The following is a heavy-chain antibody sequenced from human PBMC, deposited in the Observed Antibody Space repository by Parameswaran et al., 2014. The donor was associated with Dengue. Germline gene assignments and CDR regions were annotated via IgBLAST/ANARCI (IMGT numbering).Heavy chain of an antibody. J-gene: IGHJ3*02. V-gene: IGHV1-2*02. D-gene: IGHD1-26*01. CDR3: AREADRGSAFDI. CDR2: INPYSGVA. Sequence: WVRQAPGQGLEWMGWINPYSGVANYAQKFQGRVTMTSDTSISTAYMELSRLRSDDTAVYYCAREADRGSAFDIWGQGTMVTVSS.